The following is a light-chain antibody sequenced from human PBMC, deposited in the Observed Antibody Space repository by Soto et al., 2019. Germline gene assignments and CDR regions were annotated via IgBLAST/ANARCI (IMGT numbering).Light chain of an antibody. CDR1: QSVSSF. Sequence: EIVLTQSPATLSLSPGEIATLSCRASQSVSSFLAWYQQKPGQAPRLLIYDASNWATVIPARFSGSGSGTDFPLTISRLEPEDFAVYYCHQRSNWFTFGPGTQVDIK. J-gene: IGKJ3*01. CDR2: DAS. V-gene: IGKV3-11*01. CDR3: HQRSNWFT.